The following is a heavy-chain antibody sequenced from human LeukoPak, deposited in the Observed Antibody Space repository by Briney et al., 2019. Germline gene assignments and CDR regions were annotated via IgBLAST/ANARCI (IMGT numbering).Heavy chain of an antibody. V-gene: IGHV3-7*01. CDR2: IKQDGSEK. D-gene: IGHD2-2*01. J-gene: IGHJ4*02. Sequence: GGSLRLSCAASGFTFSSYWMSWVRQAPGKGLEWVANIKQDGSEKYYVDSVKGRFTISRDNAKNSLYLQMNGLRAEDTAVYYCARGFFGVPAAINDYWGQGTLVTVSS. CDR1: GFTFSSYW. CDR3: ARGFFGVPAAINDY.